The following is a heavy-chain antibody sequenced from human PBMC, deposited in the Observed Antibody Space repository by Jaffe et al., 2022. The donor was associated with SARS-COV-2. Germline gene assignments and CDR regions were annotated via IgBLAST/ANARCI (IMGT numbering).Heavy chain of an antibody. CDR1: GFTFSDYY. V-gene: IGHV3-11*06. CDR2: ISSSSSYT. D-gene: IGHD4-4*01. CDR3: ARAPPDYSMGAFDI. J-gene: IGHJ3*02. Sequence: QVQLVESGGGLVKPGGSLRLSCAASGFTFSDYYMSWIRQAPGKGLEWVSYISSSSSYTNYADSVKGRFTISRDNAKNSLYLQMNSLRAEDTAVYYCARAPPDYSMGAFDIWGQGTMVTVSS.